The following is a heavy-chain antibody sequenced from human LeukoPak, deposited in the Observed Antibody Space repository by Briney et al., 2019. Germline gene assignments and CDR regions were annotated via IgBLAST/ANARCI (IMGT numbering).Heavy chain of an antibody. CDR3: ARVVSTVSRDYYMDV. Sequence: AGGSLRLSCAASGFTFSSYSMNWVRQAPGKGLEWVSYISSSSSTIYYADSVKGRFTISRDNAKNSLYLQMNSLRAEDTAVYYCARVVSTVSRDYYMDVWGKGTTVTISS. V-gene: IGHV3-48*04. CDR2: ISSSSSTI. D-gene: IGHD5/OR15-5a*01. J-gene: IGHJ6*03. CDR1: GFTFSSYS.